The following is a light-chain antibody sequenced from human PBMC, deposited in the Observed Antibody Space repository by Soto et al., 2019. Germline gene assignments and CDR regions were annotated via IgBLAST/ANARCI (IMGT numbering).Light chain of an antibody. CDR2: QDV. CDR1: KLGNGY. J-gene: IGLJ1*01. Sequence: SYELTQPPSVSVSPGQTASITCSGHKLGNGYVYWYQQEPGQSPVLVIYQDVERPSGIPERFSGSTSGNTATLTISGTQAMDEAEYYCQSWDSVTAVFGTGTKLTVL. CDR3: QSWDSVTAV. V-gene: IGLV3-1*01.